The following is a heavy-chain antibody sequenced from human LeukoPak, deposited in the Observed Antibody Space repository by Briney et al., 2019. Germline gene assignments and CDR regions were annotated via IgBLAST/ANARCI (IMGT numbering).Heavy chain of an antibody. D-gene: IGHD4-17*01. V-gene: IGHV5-51*01. J-gene: IGHJ4*02. CDR1: GYNFSGYW. Sequence: GESLKISCKAFGYNFSGYWIAWVRRTPGKGLEWMGIIYPGDSDTRYSPSFQGQVTISADKSISTAYLQWSSLKASDTAMYYCAREYGDWPRYWGQGTLVTVSS. CDR3: AREYGDWPRY. CDR2: IYPGDSDT.